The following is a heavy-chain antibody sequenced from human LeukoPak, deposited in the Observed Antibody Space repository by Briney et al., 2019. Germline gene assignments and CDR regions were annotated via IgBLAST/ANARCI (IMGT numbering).Heavy chain of an antibody. Sequence: GGSLRLSCAASGFTFSSYAMSWVRQARGKGLEGVSASSGSGGSTYYADAVKGRVTISRDNSKTTLYLQMNSLRAEDTAVYYRARHVVPPGELHYWGQGTLVTVSS. V-gene: IGHV3-23*01. CDR2: SSGSGGST. D-gene: IGHD4-23*01. CDR3: ARHVVPPGELHY. CDR1: GFTFSSYA. J-gene: IGHJ4*02.